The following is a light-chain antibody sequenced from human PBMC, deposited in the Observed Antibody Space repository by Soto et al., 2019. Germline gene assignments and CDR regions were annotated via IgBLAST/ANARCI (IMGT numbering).Light chain of an antibody. CDR1: QSVSSTY. J-gene: IGKJ1*01. V-gene: IGKV3D-15*01. Sequence: EIVLTQSPGTLSLSPGERATLSCRASQSVSSTYLAWYQQKPGQAPRLLIYAASTRATGIPDRFSGSGSGTEFTLTISSLQSEDSAVYYCQQFNNWPVTFGQGTKVDIK. CDR3: QQFNNWPVT. CDR2: AAS.